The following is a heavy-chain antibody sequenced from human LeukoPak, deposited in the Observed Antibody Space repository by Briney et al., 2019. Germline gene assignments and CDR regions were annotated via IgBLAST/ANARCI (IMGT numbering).Heavy chain of an antibody. D-gene: IGHD4-17*01. CDR1: GYTFTGYY. CDR2: INPNSGGT. J-gene: IGHJ6*03. V-gene: IGHV1-2*02. CDR3: ARGPTVTTDYYYYYMDV. Sequence: ASVKVSCKASGYTFTGYYMHWVRQAPGQGLEWMGWINPNSGGTNYAQNFQGRVTLTRDTSMSTVYMELSRLRSDDTAMYYCARGPTVTTDYYYYYMDVWGKGTTVTVSS.